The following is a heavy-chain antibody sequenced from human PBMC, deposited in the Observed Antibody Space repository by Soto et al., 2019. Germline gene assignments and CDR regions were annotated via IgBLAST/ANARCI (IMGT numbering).Heavy chain of an antibody. CDR1: GGSISSSSYY. J-gene: IGHJ4*02. CDR2: IYYSGST. Sequence: SETLSLTCTVSGGSISSSSYYWGWIRQPPGKGLEWIGSIYYSGSTYYNPSLKSRVTISVDTSKNQFSLKLSSVTAADTAVYYCARRVNRGETTHYFDYWGQGTLVTVSS. D-gene: IGHD3-16*01. CDR3: ARRVNRGETTHYFDY. V-gene: IGHV4-39*01.